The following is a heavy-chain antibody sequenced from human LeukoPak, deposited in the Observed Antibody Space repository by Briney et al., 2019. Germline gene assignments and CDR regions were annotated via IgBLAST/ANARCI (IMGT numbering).Heavy chain of an antibody. CDR3: ARDLGYCSSTSCYIRWFDP. D-gene: IGHD2-2*02. J-gene: IGHJ5*02. CDR1: GGSISSSSYY. V-gene: IGHV4-39*07. CDR2: IYYSGST. Sequence: PSETLSLTCPVSGGSISSSSYYWGWIRQPPGKGLEWIGSIYYSGSTYYNPSLKSRVTISVDTSKNQFSLKLSSVTAADTAAYYCARDLGYCSSTSCYIRWFDPWGQGTLVTVSS.